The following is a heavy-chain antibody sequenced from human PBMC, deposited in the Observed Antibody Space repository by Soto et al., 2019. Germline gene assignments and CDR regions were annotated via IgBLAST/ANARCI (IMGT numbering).Heavy chain of an antibody. V-gene: IGHV3-66*01. Sequence: GGSLGLSCAASGFTVSSNYMSWVRQAPGKGLEWVSVIYSGGSTYYADSVKGRFTISRDNSKNTLYLQMNSLRAEDTAVYYCARERGIAAAAHYYYYYGMDVWGQGTTVTVSS. D-gene: IGHD6-13*01. J-gene: IGHJ6*02. CDR1: GFTVSSNY. CDR3: ARERGIAAAAHYYYYYGMDV. CDR2: IYSGGST.